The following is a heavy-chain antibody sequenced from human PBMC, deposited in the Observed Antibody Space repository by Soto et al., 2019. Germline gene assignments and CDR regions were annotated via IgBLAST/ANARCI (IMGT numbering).Heavy chain of an antibody. CDR3: ARDGVTMVRGVKNRFGP. CDR1: GGSISGYY. CDR2: IYTSGST. D-gene: IGHD3-10*01. V-gene: IGHV4-4*07. Sequence: SETLSLTCTVSGGSISGYYWSCNPQPSGKKLEWIGRIYTSGSTNYNPSLQSRVTMSVDTSQKQFSLKLSSVTAEDTAVYDCARDGVTMVRGVKNRFGPWGQVTLGTVSS. J-gene: IGHJ5*02.